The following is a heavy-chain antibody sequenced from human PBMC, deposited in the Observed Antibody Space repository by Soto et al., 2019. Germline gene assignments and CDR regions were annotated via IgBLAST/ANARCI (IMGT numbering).Heavy chain of an antibody. Sequence: QVQLVESGGGVVQPGRSLRLSCAASGFTCSSYGMHWVRQAPGKGLEWVAVIWYDGSNKYYADSVKGRFTISRDNSKNTLYLQMNSLRAEDTAVYYCARVPLRTYCSGGSCYGAFDYWGQGTLVTVSS. CDR1: GFTCSSYG. CDR2: IWYDGSNK. D-gene: IGHD2-15*01. CDR3: ARVPLRTYCSGGSCYGAFDY. J-gene: IGHJ4*02. V-gene: IGHV3-33*01.